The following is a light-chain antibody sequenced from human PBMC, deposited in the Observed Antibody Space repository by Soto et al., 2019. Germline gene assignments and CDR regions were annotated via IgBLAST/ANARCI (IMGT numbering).Light chain of an antibody. J-gene: IGLJ1*01. Sequence: QSALTQPASVSGSPGQSITLSCTGTSGDVGGHNAVSWYQQHPGKAPKLLIYDVYNRPLGASNRFSGSKSGNTASLTISGLQAEDEADYYCSSYERSGAYVFGTGTKVTVL. CDR3: SSYERSGAYV. V-gene: IGLV2-14*03. CDR2: DVY. CDR1: SGDVGGHNA.